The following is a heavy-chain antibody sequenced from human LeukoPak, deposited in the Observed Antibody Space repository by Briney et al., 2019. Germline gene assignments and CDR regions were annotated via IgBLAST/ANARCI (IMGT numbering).Heavy chain of an antibody. CDR2: IYHSGST. CDR3: ARVQSPWYATYFDY. J-gene: IGHJ4*02. D-gene: IGHD2-8*01. V-gene: IGHV4-30-2*01. CDR1: GGSISSGGYS. Sequence: SQTPSLTCAVSGGSISSGGYSWSWIRQPPGKGLEWIGYIYHSGSTYYNPSLKSRVTISVDRSKNQFSLKLSSVTAADTAVYYCARVQSPWYATYFDYWGQGTLVTVSS.